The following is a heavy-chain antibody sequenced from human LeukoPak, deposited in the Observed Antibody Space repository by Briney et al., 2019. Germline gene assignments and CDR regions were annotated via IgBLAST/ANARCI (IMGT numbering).Heavy chain of an antibody. CDR3: MRDAPGSNTGDY. V-gene: IGHV3-48*03. CDR1: GFTFSSYD. Sequence: PGGSLRLSCEASGFTFSSYDMKWARPAPGGGLVWVSYINDRSSTIYDADSVKGRFTISREDAKNSLYLQMNSLRAEDTAVYFCMRDAPGSNTGDYWGQGTLVTVSS. CDR2: INDRSSTI. J-gene: IGHJ4*02. D-gene: IGHD2-8*01.